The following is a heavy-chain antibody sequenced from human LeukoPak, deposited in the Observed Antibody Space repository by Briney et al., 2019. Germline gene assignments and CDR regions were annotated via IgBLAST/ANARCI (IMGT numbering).Heavy chain of an antibody. CDR3: ARDRIAVAAVDP. D-gene: IGHD6-19*01. CDR1: GFTFSSCS. Sequence: GGSLRLSCAAPGFTFSSCSMNWVRQAPGKGLGWVSSISSSSSYIYYADSVKGRFTISRVNAKNSLYLQMNSLRAEDTAVYYCARDRIAVAAVDPWGQGTLVTVSS. V-gene: IGHV3-21*01. J-gene: IGHJ5*02. CDR2: ISSSSSYI.